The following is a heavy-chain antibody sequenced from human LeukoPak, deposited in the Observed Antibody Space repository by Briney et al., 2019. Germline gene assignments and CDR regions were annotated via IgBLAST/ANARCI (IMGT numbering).Heavy chain of an antibody. J-gene: IGHJ4*02. Sequence: PSETLSLTCTVSGGSISSYYWSWIRQPPGKGLEWIGYIYYSGSTNYNPSLKSRVTISVDTSKNQFSLKLSSVTAADTAVYYCARWAAGPIDYWGQGTLVTVSS. CDR1: GGSISSYY. CDR2: IYYSGST. CDR3: ARWAAGPIDY. D-gene: IGHD6-13*01. V-gene: IGHV4-59*08.